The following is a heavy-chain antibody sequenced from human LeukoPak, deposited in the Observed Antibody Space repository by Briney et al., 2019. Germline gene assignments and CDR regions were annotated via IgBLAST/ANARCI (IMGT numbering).Heavy chain of an antibody. V-gene: IGHV1-24*01. D-gene: IGHD3-10*01. CDR1: GYTLTELS. Sequence: ASVKVSCKVSGYTLTELSMHWVRQAPGKGLEWMGGFDPEDGETIYAQKFQGRVTMTEDTSTDTAYMELSSLRSEDTAVYYCATAEARARGVIIPDLYYYYGMDVWGQGTTVTVSS. J-gene: IGHJ6*02. CDR2: FDPEDGET. CDR3: ATAEARARGVIIPDLYYYYGMDV.